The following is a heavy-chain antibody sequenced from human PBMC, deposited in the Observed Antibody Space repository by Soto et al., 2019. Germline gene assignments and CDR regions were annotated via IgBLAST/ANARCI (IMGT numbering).Heavy chain of an antibody. CDR1: GYTFTTYG. Sequence: QVHLVQSGAEVKKPGASVNVSCKASGYTFTTYGIAWVRQAPGQGLEWMGWISAYNANTDYAQRLQGRVTITTDTSTSTAHMELRSLRSDDTAVYYCARGRYLDYWGQGTLVTVSS. V-gene: IGHV1-18*01. CDR2: ISAYNANT. CDR3: ARGRYLDY. D-gene: IGHD1-26*01. J-gene: IGHJ4*02.